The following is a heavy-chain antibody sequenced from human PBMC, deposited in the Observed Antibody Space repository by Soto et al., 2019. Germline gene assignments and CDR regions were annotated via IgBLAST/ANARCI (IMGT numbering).Heavy chain of an antibody. CDR2: IKSKTDGGKT. D-gene: IGHD1-26*01. V-gene: IGHV3-15*01. J-gene: IGHJ3*01. Sequence: EVQLVESGGGLVKPGGYLRLSCAASGFTFSNAWMSWVRQDPGKGLEWVGRIKSKTDGGKTDYAAPVKGRFTISRDDSKNTLYLQMNSLKTEDTAVYYCTTDPVGATVWGQGTMVTVSA. CDR1: GFTFSNAW. CDR3: TTDPVGATV.